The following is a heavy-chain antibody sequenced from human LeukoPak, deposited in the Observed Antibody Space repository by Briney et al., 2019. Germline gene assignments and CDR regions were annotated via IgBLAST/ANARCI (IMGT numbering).Heavy chain of an antibody. Sequence: PGGSLRLSCAASGFTFSSYAMHWVRQAPGKGLEWVAFISSSGSNIYYADSVKGRFTISRDNAKNSLYLQMNSLRAEDTAVYYCARGQSRVPWFQVPAAISDAFDIWGQGTMVTVSS. D-gene: IGHD2-2*01. V-gene: IGHV3-21*01. J-gene: IGHJ3*02. CDR3: ARGQSRVPWFQVPAAISDAFDI. CDR1: GFTFSSYA. CDR2: ISSSGSNI.